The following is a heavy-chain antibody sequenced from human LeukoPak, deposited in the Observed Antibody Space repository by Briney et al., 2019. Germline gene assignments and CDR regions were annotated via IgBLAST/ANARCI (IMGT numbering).Heavy chain of an antibody. CDR1: GGSFSGYY. CDR2: INHSGST. D-gene: IGHD5-18*01. V-gene: IGHV4-34*01. Sequence: SETLPLTCAVYGGSFSGYYWSWIRQPPGKGLEWIGEINHSGSTNYNPSLKSRVTISVGTSKNQFSLKLSSVTAADTAVYYCARGEYSYGYYFDYWGQGTLVTVSS. J-gene: IGHJ4*02. CDR3: ARGEYSYGYYFDY.